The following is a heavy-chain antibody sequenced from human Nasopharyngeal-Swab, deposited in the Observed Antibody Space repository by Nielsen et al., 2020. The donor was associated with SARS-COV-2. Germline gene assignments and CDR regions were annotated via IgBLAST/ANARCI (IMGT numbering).Heavy chain of an antibody. D-gene: IGHD5-24*01. CDR3: ARGPRPKRQLDD. Sequence: ASVKVSCKTSGYTFSSFDINWVRQATGRGLEWVGWMNLDSGDTHYAQEFQGKVTLTRDTSRSTAYMELSSLRSEDTAVYYCARGPRPKRQLDDWGQGTLVTVSA. CDR2: MNLDSGDT. J-gene: IGHJ4*02. CDR1: GYTFSSFD. V-gene: IGHV1-8*01.